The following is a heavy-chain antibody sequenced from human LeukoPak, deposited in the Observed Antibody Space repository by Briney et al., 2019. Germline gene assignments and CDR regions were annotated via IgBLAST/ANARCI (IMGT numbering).Heavy chain of an antibody. D-gene: IGHD3-10*01. CDR3: ATEITSVVPDY. J-gene: IGHJ4*02. V-gene: IGHV1-24*01. Sequence: ASVKVSCKVSGHPLSELTMHWVRQAPGKGLEWMGGFDPENDERIYAREFWGGVTVTEDTSTDTAYMELSSLRSEDTAVYFCATEITSVVPDYWGQGTLVTVSS. CDR1: GHPLSELT. CDR2: FDPENDER.